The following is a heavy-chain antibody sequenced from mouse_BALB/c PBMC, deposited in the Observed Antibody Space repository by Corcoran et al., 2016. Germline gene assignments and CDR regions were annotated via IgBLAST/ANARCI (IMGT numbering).Heavy chain of an antibody. CDR2: INPYNGAT. D-gene: IGHD1-1*02. J-gene: IGHJ4*01. CDR3: ARPYGPYAMDY. CDR1: GYSFTCYY. V-gene: IGHV1-26*01. Sequence: EVQLQQSGPELVKPGASVKISCKASGYSFTCYYMHWVKQSHVKSLEWIGRINPYNGATSYNQNFKDKASLTVDKSSSTAYMELHSLTSEDSAVYYCARPYGPYAMDYWGQGTSVTVSS.